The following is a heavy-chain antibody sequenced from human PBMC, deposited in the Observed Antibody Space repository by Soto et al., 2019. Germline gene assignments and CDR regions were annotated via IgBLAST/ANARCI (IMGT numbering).Heavy chain of an antibody. J-gene: IGHJ6*02. CDR3: ARDLSALNYYDSSGYYYLNYYYYGMDV. CDR2: INSDGSST. CDR1: GFTFSSYW. Sequence: GGSLRLSCAASGFTFSSYWMHWVRQAPGKGLVWVSRINSDGSSTSYADSVKGRFTISRDNAKNTLYLQMNSLRAEDTAVYYCARDLSALNYYDSSGYYYLNYYYYGMDVWGQGTTVTVSS. D-gene: IGHD3-22*01. V-gene: IGHV3-74*01.